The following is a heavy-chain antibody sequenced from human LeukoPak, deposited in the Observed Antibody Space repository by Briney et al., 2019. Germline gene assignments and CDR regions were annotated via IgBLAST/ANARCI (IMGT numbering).Heavy chain of an antibody. CDR2: IDYSNNT. D-gene: IGHD6-19*01. J-gene: IGHJ2*01. CDR3: ARLVHSSVSNWYFDL. CDR1: GGSISSSSYY. Sequence: SETLSLNCTGSGGSISSSSYYRGWIGQPPGKGLGWIGSIDYSNNTHYNPSRERLTTISVATSKYQYSLRLSSVTGADTAVYYCARLVHSSVSNWYFDLWGRGTLVTVSS. V-gene: IGHV4-39*01.